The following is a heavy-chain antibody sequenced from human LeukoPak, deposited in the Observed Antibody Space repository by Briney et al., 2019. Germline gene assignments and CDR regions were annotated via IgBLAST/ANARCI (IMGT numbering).Heavy chain of an antibody. V-gene: IGHV3-43*02. J-gene: IGHJ5*02. Sequence: GGSLRLSCAASGFTFDDYAVHWVRQAPGKGLEWVSLINADGGRTYYADSVKGRFTISRDNSKNSLFLQMNSLRTEDTALYYCAKDVTSTSWGQGTLVTVSS. CDR3: AKDVTSTS. CDR2: INADGGRT. D-gene: IGHD2-2*01. CDR1: GFTFDDYA.